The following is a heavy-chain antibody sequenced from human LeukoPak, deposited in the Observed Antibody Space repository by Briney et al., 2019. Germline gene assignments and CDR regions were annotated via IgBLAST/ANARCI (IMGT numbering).Heavy chain of an antibody. CDR3: ARGTTMIVVVSIDY. Sequence: GGSLRLSCAASGFTFSSYSMNRVRQAPGKGLEWVSSISSSSSYIYYADSVKGRFTISRDNAKNSLYLQMNSLRAEDTAVYYCARGTTMIVVVSIDYWGQGTLVTVSS. CDR1: GFTFSSYS. D-gene: IGHD3-22*01. J-gene: IGHJ4*02. CDR2: ISSSSSYI. V-gene: IGHV3-21*01.